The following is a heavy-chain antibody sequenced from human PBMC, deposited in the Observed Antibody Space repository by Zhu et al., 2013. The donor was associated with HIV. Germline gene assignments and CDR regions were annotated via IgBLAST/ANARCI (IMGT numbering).Heavy chain of an antibody. D-gene: IGHD3-10*01. J-gene: IGHJ4*02. CDR1: GGTFSSYA. CDR3: ARDLLLTMVRGAEPGNDY. V-gene: IGHV1-69*01. Sequence: QVQLVQSGAEVKKPGSSVKVSCKASGGTFSSYAISWVRQAPGQGLEWMGGIIPIFGTANYAQKFQGRVTITADESTSTAYMELSSLRSEDTAVYYCARDLLLTMVRGAEPGNDYWGQGTLVTVSS. CDR2: IIPIFGTA.